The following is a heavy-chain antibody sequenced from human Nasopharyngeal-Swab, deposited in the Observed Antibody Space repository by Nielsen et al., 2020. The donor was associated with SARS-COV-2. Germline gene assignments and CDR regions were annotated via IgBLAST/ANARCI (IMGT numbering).Heavy chain of an antibody. D-gene: IGHD3-22*01. CDR1: GGSISSYY. J-gene: IGHJ3*02. CDR3: AGWDSSGYLGHDAFDI. V-gene: IGHV4-59*01. Sequence: SETLSLTCTVSGGSISSYYWSWIRQPPGKGLEWNGYIFYSGSTNYNHSLKSRVTISVDTSKNQFSLKLSSVTAADTAVYYCAGWDSSGYLGHDAFDIWGQGTMVTVSS. CDR2: IFYSGST.